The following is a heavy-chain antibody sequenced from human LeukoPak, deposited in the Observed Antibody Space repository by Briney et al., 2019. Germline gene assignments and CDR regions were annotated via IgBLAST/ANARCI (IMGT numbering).Heavy chain of an antibody. J-gene: IGHJ4*02. CDR3: AREQYCSGGSCYSGFDY. Sequence: ASAKVSCKASGYTFTSYGISWVRQAPGQGLEWMGWISAYNGNTNYAQKLQGRVTMTTDTSTSTAYMELRSLRSDDTAVYYCAREQYCSGGSCYSGFDYWGQGTLVTVSS. CDR2: ISAYNGNT. CDR1: GYTFTSYG. V-gene: IGHV1-18*01. D-gene: IGHD2-15*01.